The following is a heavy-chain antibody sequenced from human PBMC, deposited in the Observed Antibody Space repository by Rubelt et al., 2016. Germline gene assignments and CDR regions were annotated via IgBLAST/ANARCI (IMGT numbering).Heavy chain of an antibody. V-gene: IGHV3-30*04. J-gene: IGHJ4*02. D-gene: IGHD6-19*01. CDR2: ISSNGNIK. CDR1: SSYV. Sequence: SSYVLHWVRQAPGKGLEWVAVISSNGNIKYYADSVNGRFTISRDNSKNTLFLHMNSLRGEDTAVYYCASKGQYTSGWYYWGQGTLVTVSS. CDR3: ASKGQYTSGWYY.